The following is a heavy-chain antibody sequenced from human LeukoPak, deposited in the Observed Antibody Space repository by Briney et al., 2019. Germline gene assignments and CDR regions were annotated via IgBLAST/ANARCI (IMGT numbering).Heavy chain of an antibody. J-gene: IGHJ6*03. Sequence: GASVKVSCKASGYTFTSYAMNWVRQAPGQGLECMGWINTNTGNPTYAQGFRGRFVFSLDTSVSTAYLQISRLKAEDTAVYYCARASSIAAPYYYYYMDVWGKGPTVSVSS. V-gene: IGHV7-4-1*02. CDR2: INTNTGNP. CDR1: GYTFTSYA. D-gene: IGHD6-6*01. CDR3: ARASSIAAPYYYYYMDV.